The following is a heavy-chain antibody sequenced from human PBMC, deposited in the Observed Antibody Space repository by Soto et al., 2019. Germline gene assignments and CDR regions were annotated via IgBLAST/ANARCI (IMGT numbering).Heavy chain of an antibody. D-gene: IGHD5-18*01. V-gene: IGHV4-30-4*01. J-gene: IGHJ5*02. Sequence: PSETLSLTCTVAGGSIISYYWSWIRQPQGKGLEWIGYIYYSGSTYYNPSLKSRVTISVDTSKNQFSLKLSSVTAADTAVYYCASWTDTAMVKNWFDPWGQGTLVTVSS. CDR2: IYYSGST. CDR3: ASWTDTAMVKNWFDP. CDR1: GGSIISYY.